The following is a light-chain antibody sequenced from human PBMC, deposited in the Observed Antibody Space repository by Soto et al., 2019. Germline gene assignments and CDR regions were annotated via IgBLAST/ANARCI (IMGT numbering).Light chain of an antibody. Sequence: QSALTQPASVSGSPGQSITISCTGTSSDIGTYIYVSWYLQHPGKAPKLLIYEVGNRPSGVSNRFSGSKSGNTASLTISGLQPEDEADYYCSSYTSSNSVVFGGGTQLTVL. J-gene: IGLJ2*01. CDR1: SSDIGTYIY. CDR3: SSYTSSNSVV. CDR2: EVG. V-gene: IGLV2-14*01.